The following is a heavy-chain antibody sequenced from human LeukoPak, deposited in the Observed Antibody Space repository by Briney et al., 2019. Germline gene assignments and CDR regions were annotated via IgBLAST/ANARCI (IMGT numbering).Heavy chain of an antibody. Sequence: PSETLSLTCAVSGYSISSGYYSGWIRQPPGKGLEWIGSIYHSGSTYYNPSLKSRVTISVDTSKNQFSLKLSSVTAADTAVYYCARALGYDFWSGYYTGNWFDPWGQGTLVTVSS. J-gene: IGHJ5*02. CDR3: ARALGYDFWSGYYTGNWFDP. CDR2: IYHSGST. V-gene: IGHV4-38-2*01. CDR1: GYSISSGYY. D-gene: IGHD3-3*01.